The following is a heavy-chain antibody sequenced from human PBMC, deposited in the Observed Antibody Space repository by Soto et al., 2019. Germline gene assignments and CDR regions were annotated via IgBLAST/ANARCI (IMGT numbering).Heavy chain of an antibody. V-gene: IGHV1-3*01. Sequence: QVQLVQSGAEVKKPGASVKVSCKASGYTFTSYDMHWVRQAPGQRLEWMGWINAGNGNTKYSQKFQGRVTITRDTSASTAHIELSSLRSEDTAGYDSARGYGGPASWFDPWGQGTLVTVSS. D-gene: IGHD3-10*01. J-gene: IGHJ5*02. CDR1: GYTFTSYD. CDR2: INAGNGNT. CDR3: ARGYGGPASWFDP.